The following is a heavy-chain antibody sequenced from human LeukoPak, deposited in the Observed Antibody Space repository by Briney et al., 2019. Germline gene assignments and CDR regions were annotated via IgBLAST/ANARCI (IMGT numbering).Heavy chain of an antibody. Sequence: PGGSLRLSCAASGFTFSSYSMNWVRQAPGKGLEWVSYISSSSSTIYYADSVKGRFTISRDNAKNSLYLQMNSLRAEDTAVYYCARESRYYYGSGNNLPNDYWGQGTLVTVSS. D-gene: IGHD3-10*01. V-gene: IGHV3-48*04. CDR1: GFTFSSYS. CDR3: ARESRYYYGSGNNLPNDY. CDR2: ISSSSSTI. J-gene: IGHJ4*02.